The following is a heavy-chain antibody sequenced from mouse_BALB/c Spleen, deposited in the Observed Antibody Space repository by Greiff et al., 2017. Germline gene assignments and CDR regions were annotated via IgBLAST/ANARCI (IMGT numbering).Heavy chain of an antibody. D-gene: IGHD2-4*01. CDR3: ARYDYGAWFAY. CDR1: GYTFTSYW. Sequence: VQLQQSGAELAKPGASVKMSCKASGYTFTSYWMHWVKLRPGQGLEWIGYINPSTGYTEYNQKFKDKATLTADKSSSTAYMQLSSLTSEDSAVYYCARYDYGAWFAYWGQGTLVTVSA. J-gene: IGHJ3*01. CDR2: INPSTGYT. V-gene: IGHV1-7*01.